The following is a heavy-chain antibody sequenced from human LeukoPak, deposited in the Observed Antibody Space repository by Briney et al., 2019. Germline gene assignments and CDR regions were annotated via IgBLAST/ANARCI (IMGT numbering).Heavy chain of an antibody. D-gene: IGHD1-26*01. Sequence: SETLSLTCAVSGDSMTNYYWGWIRQPAGQGLEWIGHIYVSGRTNYNPSFESRVSMSIATSKKQFSLNLTSVSAADTAVYFCARDRWELTPAKGWFDSWGQGTLVTVSS. CDR1: GDSMTNYY. V-gene: IGHV4-4*07. CDR3: ARDRWELTPAKGWFDS. J-gene: IGHJ5*01. CDR2: IYVSGRT.